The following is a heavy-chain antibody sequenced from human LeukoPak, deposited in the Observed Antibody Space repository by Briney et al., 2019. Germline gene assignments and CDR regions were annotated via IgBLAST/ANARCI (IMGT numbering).Heavy chain of an antibody. CDR3: ASGFWFGEPTDY. CDR1: GGSFSGYY. D-gene: IGHD3-10*01. Sequence: PSGTLSLTCAVHGGSFSGYYWSWIRQPPGKGLEWIGEINHSGSTNYNPSLKSRVTISVDTSKNQFSLKLSSVTAADTAVYYCASGFWFGEPTDYWGQGTLVTVSS. J-gene: IGHJ4*02. V-gene: IGHV4-34*01. CDR2: INHSGST.